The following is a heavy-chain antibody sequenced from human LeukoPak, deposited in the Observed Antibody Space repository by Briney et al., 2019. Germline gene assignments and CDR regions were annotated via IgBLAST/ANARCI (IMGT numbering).Heavy chain of an antibody. Sequence: ASVKVSCKASGYTFTGYYMHWVRQAPGQGLEWMGWINPNSGDTSYAQNFQGRVTMTRDTSISTAYMELSRLRSDDTAVYFCARDNSDHPNAFDIWAQGTMVTVSS. CDR3: ARDNSDHPNAFDI. D-gene: IGHD1-14*01. V-gene: IGHV1-2*02. CDR1: GYTFTGYY. J-gene: IGHJ3*02. CDR2: INPNSGDT.